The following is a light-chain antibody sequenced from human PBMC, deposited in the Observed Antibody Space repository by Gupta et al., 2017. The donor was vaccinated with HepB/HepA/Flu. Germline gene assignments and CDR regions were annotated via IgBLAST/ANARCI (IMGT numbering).Light chain of an antibody. CDR2: QDN. CDR1: KLGDKY. V-gene: IGLV3-1*01. J-gene: IGLJ1*01. Sequence: SYELPQPPSVSVSPGQTASITCSGDKLGDKYASWYQQRPGQSPVMVIYQDNKRPSGIPERFSGSNSGNTATLTISGTQAIDEADYYCQAWDSTTAFFGTGTQVTVL. CDR3: QAWDSTTAF.